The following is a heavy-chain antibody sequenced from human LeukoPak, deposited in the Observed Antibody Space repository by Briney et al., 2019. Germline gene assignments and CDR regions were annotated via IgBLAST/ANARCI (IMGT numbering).Heavy chain of an antibody. CDR3: AKDARGTMIVDPFDY. J-gene: IGHJ4*02. D-gene: IGHD3-22*01. Sequence: GGSLRVSCAASGFTFSSYAMSWVRQAPGKGLEWVSAISGSGGSTYYADSVKGRFTISRDNSKNTLYLQMNSLRAEDTAVYYCAKDARGTMIVDPFDYWGQGTLVTVSS. CDR1: GFTFSSYA. V-gene: IGHV3-23*01. CDR2: ISGSGGST.